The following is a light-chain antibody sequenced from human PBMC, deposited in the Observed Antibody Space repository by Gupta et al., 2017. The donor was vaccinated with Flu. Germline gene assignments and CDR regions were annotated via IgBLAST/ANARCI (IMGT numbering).Light chain of an antibody. CDR2: EVS. V-gene: IGLV2-8*01. CDR1: SSDVGGYNY. Sequence: QSALTQPPSASGSPGPSVTLSCTGTSSDVGGYNYVSWYQQHPGKAPKVMIYEVSKRPSGVPDRFSGSKSGNTASLTVSGLQAEDEADYYCSSYAGNTYVFGTGTKVTVL. CDR3: SSYAGNTYV. J-gene: IGLJ1*01.